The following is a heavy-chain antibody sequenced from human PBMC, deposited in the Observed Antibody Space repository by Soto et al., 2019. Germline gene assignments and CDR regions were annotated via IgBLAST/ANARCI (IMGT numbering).Heavy chain of an antibody. CDR2: IIPILGIA. D-gene: IGHD6-13*01. CDR1: GGTFSSYT. J-gene: IGHJ4*02. Sequence: QVQLVQSGAEVKKPGSSVKVSCKASGGTFSSYTISWVRQAPGQGLEWMGRIIPILGIANYAQKFQGRVTITADKSPSTAYMELSSLRSEDTAVYYCARALSLPGAAAGLDYWGQGTLVTVSS. V-gene: IGHV1-69*02. CDR3: ARALSLPGAAAGLDY.